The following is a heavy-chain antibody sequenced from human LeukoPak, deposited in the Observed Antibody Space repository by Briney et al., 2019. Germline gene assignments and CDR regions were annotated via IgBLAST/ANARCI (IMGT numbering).Heavy chain of an antibody. V-gene: IGHV4-30-4*08. CDR1: GGSISSGDYY. CDR2: IYYSGST. D-gene: IGHD3-10*01. J-gene: IGHJ6*03. CDR3: PRDGQLYEYTSVYYRTQYVDSKAV. Sequence: SQTLSLTCTVSGGSISSGDYYWSWLRQPPGKGLEWYGYIYYSGSTYYNPSLKSRVTISVDTSKNQFSLKLSSVTAADTALFYCPRDGQLYEYTSVYYRTQYVDSKAVWGKGTPVTVSS.